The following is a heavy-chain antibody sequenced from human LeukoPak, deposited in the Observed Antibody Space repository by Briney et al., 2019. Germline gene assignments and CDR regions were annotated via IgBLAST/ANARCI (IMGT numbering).Heavy chain of an antibody. D-gene: IGHD2-15*01. V-gene: IGHV3-21*01. CDR2: ITAGSSYI. J-gene: IGHJ4*02. CDR3: ARVGASATNTPDFDY. CDR1: GFAFTSYV. Sequence: GGSLRLSCAVSGFAFTSYVMTWVRQAPGKGLEWVSSITAGSSYIDYTPSVEGRFTISRDNSKNSLFLHMNSLRAEDTALYYCARVGASATNTPDFDYWGQGTLVTVSS.